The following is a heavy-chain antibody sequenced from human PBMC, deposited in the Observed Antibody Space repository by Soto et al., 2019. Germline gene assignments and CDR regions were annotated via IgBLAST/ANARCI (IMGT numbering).Heavy chain of an antibody. V-gene: IGHV3-21*01. J-gene: IGHJ5*02. D-gene: IGHD2-8*01. Sequence: EVQLVESGGGLVKPGGSLRLSCAASGFTFSSYSMNWVRQAPGKGLEWVSSISSSSSYIYYADSVKGRFTISRDNAKNSLYPQMNSLRAEDTAVYYCARGASMEVDPWGQGTLVTVSS. CDR2: ISSSSSYI. CDR1: GFTFSSYS. CDR3: ARGASMEVDP.